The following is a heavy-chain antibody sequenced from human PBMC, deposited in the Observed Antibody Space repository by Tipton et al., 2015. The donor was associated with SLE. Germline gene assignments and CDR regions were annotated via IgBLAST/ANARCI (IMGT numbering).Heavy chain of an antibody. D-gene: IGHD4/OR15-4a*01. CDR1: GGSISSHY. V-gene: IGHV4-59*11. Sequence: TLSLTCTVSGGSISSHYWSWIRQPPGKGLEWIGYIYYSGSTNYNPSLKSRVTISVDTSKNQFSLKLSSVTAADTAVYYCARDRNYGAGWFDPWGQGTLVTVSS. J-gene: IGHJ5*02. CDR3: ARDRNYGAGWFDP. CDR2: IYYSGST.